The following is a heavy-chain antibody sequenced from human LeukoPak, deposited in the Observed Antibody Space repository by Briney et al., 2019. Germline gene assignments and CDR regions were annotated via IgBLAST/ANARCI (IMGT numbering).Heavy chain of an antibody. CDR3: ARTGGGTRLANAFDI. J-gene: IGHJ3*02. V-gene: IGHV3-20*01. D-gene: IGHD2-8*01. Sequence: PGGSLRLSCAASGFTFDDYGMSWVRQAPGKGLEWVSGINWNGGSTGYADSVKGRFTISRDNAKNSLYLQMNSLRAEDTALYHFARTGGGTRLANAFDIWGQGTMITVSS. CDR2: INWNGGST. CDR1: GFTFDDYG.